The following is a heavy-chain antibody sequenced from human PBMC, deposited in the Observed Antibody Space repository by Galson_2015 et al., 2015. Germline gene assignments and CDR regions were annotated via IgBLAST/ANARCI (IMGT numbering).Heavy chain of an antibody. CDR3: AREYAGLYYYDSSAFDSFDI. J-gene: IGHJ3*02. CDR1: GFTFSSYW. D-gene: IGHD3-22*01. V-gene: IGHV3-74*01. CDR2: INSDGSST. Sequence: SLRLSCAASGFTFSSYWMHWVRQAPGKGLVWVSRINSDGSSTSYADSVKGRFTISRDNAKNTLYLQMNSLRAEDTAVYYCAREYAGLYYYDSSAFDSFDIWGQGTMVTISS.